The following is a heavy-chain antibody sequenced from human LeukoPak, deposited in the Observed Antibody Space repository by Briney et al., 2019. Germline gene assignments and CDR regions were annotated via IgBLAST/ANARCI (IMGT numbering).Heavy chain of an antibody. CDR1: GGSISSYY. CDR3: ASSPAFDILTGYFPYYFDY. Sequence: SETLSFTCTVSGGSISSYYWSWIRQPPGKGLEWIGYIYYSGSTNYNPSLKSRVTISVDTSKNQFSLRLSSVTAADTAVYYCASSPAFDILTGYFPYYFDYWGQGTLVTVSS. V-gene: IGHV4-59*01. CDR2: IYYSGST. D-gene: IGHD3-9*01. J-gene: IGHJ4*02.